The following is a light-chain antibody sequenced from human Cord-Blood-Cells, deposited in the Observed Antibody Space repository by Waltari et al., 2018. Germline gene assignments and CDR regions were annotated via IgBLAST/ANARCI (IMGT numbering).Light chain of an antibody. CDR2: SNN. CDR3: AAWDDSLNGHVV. Sequence: QSVLTQPPSASGTPGPRVTLPCSGSSSNIGSNTVNWYQQLPGTAPKLLIYSNNQRPSGVPDRFSGSKSGTSASLAISGLQSEDEADYYCAAWDDSLNGHVVFGGGTKLTVL. J-gene: IGLJ2*01. V-gene: IGLV1-44*01. CDR1: SSNIGSNT.